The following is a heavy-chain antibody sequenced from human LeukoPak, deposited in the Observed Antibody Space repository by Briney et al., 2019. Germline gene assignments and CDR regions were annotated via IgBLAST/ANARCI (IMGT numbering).Heavy chain of an antibody. Sequence: ASVKVSCKASGGTFSSYAISRVRQAPGQGLEWMGRIIPILGIANYAQKFQGRVTITADKSTSTAYMELSSLRSEDTAVYYCARGDCSGGSCYSDYYYGMDVWGQGTTVTVSS. CDR3: ARGDCSGGSCYSDYYYGMDV. J-gene: IGHJ6*02. CDR2: IIPILGIA. CDR1: GGTFSSYA. D-gene: IGHD2-15*01. V-gene: IGHV1-69*04.